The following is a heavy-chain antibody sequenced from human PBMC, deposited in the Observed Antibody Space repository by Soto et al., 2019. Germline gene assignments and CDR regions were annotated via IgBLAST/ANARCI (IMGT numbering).Heavy chain of an antibody. V-gene: IGHV4-31*03. D-gene: IGHD6-19*01. Sequence: SETLSLTCTVSGGSISSGGYYWSWIRQHPGKGLEWIGYIYYSGSTYYNPSLKSRVTISVDTSKNQFSLKLSSVTAADTAVYYCARGDSGIAVAGLAEYFQHWGQGTLVTVSS. J-gene: IGHJ1*01. CDR2: IYYSGST. CDR3: ARGDSGIAVAGLAEYFQH. CDR1: GGSISSGGYY.